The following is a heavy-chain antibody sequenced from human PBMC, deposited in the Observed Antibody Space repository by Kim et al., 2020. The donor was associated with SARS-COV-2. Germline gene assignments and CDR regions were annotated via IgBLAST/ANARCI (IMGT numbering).Heavy chain of an antibody. CDR1: GGTFSSYA. D-gene: IGHD3-10*01. Sequence: SVKVSCKASGGTFSSYAISWVRQAPGQGLEWMGGIIPIFGTANYAQKFQGRVTITADESTSTAYMELSSLRSEDTAVYYCARGATMVRGVTPYYGMDVWGQGTTVTVSS. CDR3: ARGATMVRGVTPYYGMDV. J-gene: IGHJ6*02. CDR2: IIPIFGTA. V-gene: IGHV1-69*13.